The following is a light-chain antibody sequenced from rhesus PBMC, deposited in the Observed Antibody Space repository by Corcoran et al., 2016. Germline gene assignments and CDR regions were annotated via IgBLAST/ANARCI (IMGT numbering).Light chain of an antibody. CDR2: DAS. CDR3: QKHNSYPLT. J-gene: IGKJ4*01. CDR1: QGISSS. Sequence: DIQLTQSPSSLSASVGDRVTITCRASQGISSSLAWYQQKSGKAPKLLFYDASNLQSGGPSRFSGSGSGPEFRPTISSLQTEEFATYYSQKHNSYPLTFGGGTKVEIK. V-gene: IGKV1-38*01.